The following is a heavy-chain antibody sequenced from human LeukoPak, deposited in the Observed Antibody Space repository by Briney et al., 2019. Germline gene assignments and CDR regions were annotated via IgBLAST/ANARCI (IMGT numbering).Heavy chain of an antibody. D-gene: IGHD1-26*01. CDR2: ISSSGSTI. Sequence: GGSLRLSCAASGFXFSSYEMNWVRQAPGKGLEWVSYISSSGSTIYYADSVKGRFTISRDNAKNSLYLQMNSLRAEDTAVYYCAREGSYADYWGQGTLVTVSS. V-gene: IGHV3-48*03. CDR3: AREGSYADY. J-gene: IGHJ4*02. CDR1: GFXFSSYE.